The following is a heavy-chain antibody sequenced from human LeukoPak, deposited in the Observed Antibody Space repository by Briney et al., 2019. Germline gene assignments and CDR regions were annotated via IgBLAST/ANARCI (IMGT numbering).Heavy chain of an antibody. CDR1: GYSFTSYW. Sequence: PGGSLQISCQGSGYSFTSYWIGWVRQLPGKGLEWMGIIYPGDSDTRYSPSFQGQVTISADKSISTAYLQWSSLKASDTAMYYCARLSTMKVVGYGMDVWGQGTTVTVSS. D-gene: IGHD3-22*01. J-gene: IGHJ6*02. CDR2: IYPGDSDT. V-gene: IGHV5-51*01. CDR3: ARLSTMKVVGYGMDV.